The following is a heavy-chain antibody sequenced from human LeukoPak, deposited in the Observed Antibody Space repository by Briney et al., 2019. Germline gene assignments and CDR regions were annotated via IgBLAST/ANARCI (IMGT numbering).Heavy chain of an antibody. Sequence: PSETLSLTCAVYGGSFSTYYWSWIRQSPGKGREWIAEINHRGDTNYNPSVKSRVTISVDTSKNQFSLRLISLTAADTAVYYCARGPTISETGYFDYWGQGTLVTVSS. CDR3: ARGPTISETGYFDY. V-gene: IGHV4-34*01. CDR1: GGSFSTYY. D-gene: IGHD1-1*01. J-gene: IGHJ4*03. CDR2: INHRGDT.